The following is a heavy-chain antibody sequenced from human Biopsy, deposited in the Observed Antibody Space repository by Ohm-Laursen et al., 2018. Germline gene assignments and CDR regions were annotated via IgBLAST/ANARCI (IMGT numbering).Heavy chain of an antibody. CDR3: ARDGEAKYCKHGVCPSDF. Sequence: GSLRLSCAASGFSLSSYEMEWVRQAPGKGLEWVSYISSSGNSIHYADSVKGRFTISRDNGKNSVYLQMNSLRVEDTAAYYCARDGEAKYCKHGVCPSDFWGQGTLVTVSS. V-gene: IGHV3-48*03. CDR1: GFSLSSYE. D-gene: IGHD2-8*01. J-gene: IGHJ4*02. CDR2: ISSSGNSI.